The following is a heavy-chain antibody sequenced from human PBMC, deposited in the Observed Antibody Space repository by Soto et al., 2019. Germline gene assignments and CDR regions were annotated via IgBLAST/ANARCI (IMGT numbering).Heavy chain of an antibody. CDR3: ARGGFPDYDFWSGSPNYYYYYMDV. CDR2: INWNGGST. Sequence: GGSLRLSCAASGFTFDDYGMSWVRQAPGKGLEWVSGINWNGGSTGYADSVKGRFTISRDNAKNSLYLQMNSLRAEDTALYHCARGGFPDYDFWSGSPNYYYYYMDVWGKGTTVTVSS. D-gene: IGHD3-3*01. J-gene: IGHJ6*03. V-gene: IGHV3-20*01. CDR1: GFTFDDYG.